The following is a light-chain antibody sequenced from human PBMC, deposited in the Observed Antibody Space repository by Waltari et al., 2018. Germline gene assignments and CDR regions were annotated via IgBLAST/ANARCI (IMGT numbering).Light chain of an antibody. CDR1: QGIRTY. V-gene: IGKV1-8*01. CDR3: QQYYDYPGT. Sequence: AIRMTQSPSSISASTGDTVTISCRASQGIRTYLAWYQQKPGTAPKLLMYATSTLQTGVPSRFSGGGSGTDFTLTISRLQSDDFAIYYCQQYYDYPGTFGQGTKVKVK. CDR2: ATS. J-gene: IGKJ1*01.